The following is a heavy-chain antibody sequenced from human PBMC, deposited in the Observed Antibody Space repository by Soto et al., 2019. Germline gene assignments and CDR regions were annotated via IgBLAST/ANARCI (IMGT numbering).Heavy chain of an antibody. D-gene: IGHD5-12*01. CDR1: GYTFTSYD. Sequence: GASVKVSCKASGYTFTSYDINWVRHATGQGLEWMGWMNPNSGNTGYAQKFQGRVTMTRNTSISTAYMELSSLRSEDTAVYYCARVGSGYDQSTSYYYYMDVWGKGTTVTVSS. V-gene: IGHV1-8*01. CDR3: ARVGSGYDQSTSYYYYMDV. CDR2: MNPNSGNT. J-gene: IGHJ6*03.